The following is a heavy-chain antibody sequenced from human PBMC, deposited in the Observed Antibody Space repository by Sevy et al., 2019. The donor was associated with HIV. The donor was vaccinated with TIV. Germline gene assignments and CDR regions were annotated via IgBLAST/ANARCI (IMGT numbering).Heavy chain of an antibody. V-gene: IGHV3-33*01. CDR3: ARGGLYSSGWSESLDY. CDR2: IWYDGSNK. Sequence: GGSLRLSCVASGFTFGTYGMDWVRQAPGKGLEWVAVIWYDGSNKYYGDSVKGRFTISRNNSKNTLYLQMISLRAEDTAVYYCARGGLYSSGWSESLDYWGQGTLVTVSS. D-gene: IGHD6-19*01. J-gene: IGHJ4*02. CDR1: GFTFGTYG.